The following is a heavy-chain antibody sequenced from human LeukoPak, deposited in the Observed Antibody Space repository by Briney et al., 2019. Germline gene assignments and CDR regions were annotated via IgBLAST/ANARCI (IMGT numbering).Heavy chain of an antibody. V-gene: IGHV1-18*01. CDR1: GYTFTNYG. CDR2: ISASNGYT. CDR3: VRAPPGFTFGPGDY. Sequence: PAASVKVSCKTSGYTFTNYGVTWVRQAPGQGLEWVGWISASNGYTKYAQKVQGRVTMTTDTPTSTVYMELRSLTSDDTAVYSCVRAPPGFTFGPGDYWGQGTLVTVSS. D-gene: IGHD3-3*01. J-gene: IGHJ4*02.